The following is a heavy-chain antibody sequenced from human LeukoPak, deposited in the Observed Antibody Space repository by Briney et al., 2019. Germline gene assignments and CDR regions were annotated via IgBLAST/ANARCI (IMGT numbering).Heavy chain of an antibody. CDR2: IKEDGSEK. V-gene: IGHV3-7*01. CDR3: ARAVRYYYYYMDV. D-gene: IGHD3-10*01. J-gene: IGHJ6*03. CDR1: GFAFSNHW. Sequence: PGGSLRLSCAAFGFAFSNHWMNWVRQTPGKRLEWVANIKEDGSEKYYVDSVKGRFTISRDNAKGSLYLQMNSLRAEDTAVYFCARAVRYYYYYMDVWGRGTTVTVSS.